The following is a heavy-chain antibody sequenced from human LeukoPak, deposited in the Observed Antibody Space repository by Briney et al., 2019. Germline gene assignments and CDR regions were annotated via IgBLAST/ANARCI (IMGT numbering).Heavy chain of an antibody. J-gene: IGHJ4*02. CDR3: ARTRYYYNSRSYGAPYYFDY. CDR1: SASITSSPYF. CDR2: IYYSGST. D-gene: IGHD3-10*01. V-gene: IGHV4-39*01. Sequence: SETLSLTCTVSSASITSSPYFWGWSRQPPGKGLEWIGCIYYSGSTYYNPSLKSRVTISVDTSKNQFSLKLSSVTAADTAVYYCARTRYYYNSRSYGAPYYFDYWGQGTLVTVSS.